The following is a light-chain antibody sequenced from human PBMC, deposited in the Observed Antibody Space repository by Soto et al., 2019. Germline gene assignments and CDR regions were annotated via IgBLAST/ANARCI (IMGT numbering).Light chain of an antibody. CDR1: QNINIF. Sequence: DLQVTQSPSSLSASVGDRVTIXXRPSQNINIFLNWYQQKPGRAPMVXISAASNLESGVPSRFSGRGSGTEFTLTISNLQPGDSALYFCQESYSTTLAFGGGTKVDI. CDR2: AAS. J-gene: IGKJ4*01. CDR3: QESYSTTLA. V-gene: IGKV1-39*01.